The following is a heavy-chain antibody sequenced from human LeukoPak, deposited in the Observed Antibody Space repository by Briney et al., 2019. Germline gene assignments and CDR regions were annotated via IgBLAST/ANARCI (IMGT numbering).Heavy chain of an antibody. V-gene: IGHV3-66*02. CDR2: IYSGGST. Sequence: GGSLRLSCAASGFTVSSNYMSWVRQAPGKGLEWVSVIYSGGSTYYADSVKGRFTISRDNSKNTLYLQMNSLRAEDTAVYYCAKENSGWPFDYWGQGTLVTVSS. J-gene: IGHJ4*02. CDR3: AKENSGWPFDY. D-gene: IGHD5-12*01. CDR1: GFTVSSNY.